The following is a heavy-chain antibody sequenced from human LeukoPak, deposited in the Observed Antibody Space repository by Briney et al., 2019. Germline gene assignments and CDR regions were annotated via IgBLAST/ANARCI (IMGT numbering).Heavy chain of an antibody. CDR2: MNPNSGNT. Sequence: ASVKVSYKASEYTFTSYDINWVRQATGQGLEWMGWMNPNSGNTGYAQKFQGRVTMTRNTSITTAYMELSSLTSEDTAVYYCARGTPSGWYGAVYWGQGTLVTVSS. V-gene: IGHV1-8*01. CDR1: EYTFTSYD. D-gene: IGHD6-19*01. J-gene: IGHJ4*02. CDR3: ARGTPSGWYGAVY.